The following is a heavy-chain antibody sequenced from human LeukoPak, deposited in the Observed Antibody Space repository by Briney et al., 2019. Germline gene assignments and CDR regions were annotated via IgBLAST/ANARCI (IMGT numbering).Heavy chain of an antibody. Sequence: ASVKVSCKTAGYTFSSHGISWVRQAPGQGLEWMGWISANSGDTKFAQKFQGRVTMTTETSTNTAYMELRSLRFDDTAIYYCARDKRYAFDKWGQGTLVSVSS. J-gene: IGHJ4*02. CDR2: ISANSGDT. V-gene: IGHV1-18*01. CDR3: ARDKRYAFDK. CDR1: GYTFSSHG. D-gene: IGHD3-9*01.